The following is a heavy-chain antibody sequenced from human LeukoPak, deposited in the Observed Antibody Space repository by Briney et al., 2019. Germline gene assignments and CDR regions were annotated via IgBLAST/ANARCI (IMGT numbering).Heavy chain of an antibody. D-gene: IGHD2-8*01. Sequence: GGSLRLSCAASGFTFKNYWMHWVRHAPGKGLVWVSRIDSDGSSTNYADSVKGRFTISRDSSKNILYLQMNSLRAEDTAVYYCAKDRCSNGIGCYYYYMDVWGKGTTVTISS. CDR1: GFTFKNYW. CDR3: AKDRCSNGIGCYYYYMDV. CDR2: IDSDGSST. V-gene: IGHV3-74*01. J-gene: IGHJ6*03.